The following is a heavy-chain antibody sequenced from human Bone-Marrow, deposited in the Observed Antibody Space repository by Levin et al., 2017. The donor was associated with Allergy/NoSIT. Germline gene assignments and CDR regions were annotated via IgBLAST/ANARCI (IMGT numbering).Heavy chain of an antibody. CDR1: GFTFSSYA. Sequence: SGGSLRLSCAASGFTFSSYAMHWVRQAPGKGLEWVAVISYDGSNKYYADSVKGRFTISRDNSKNTLYLQMNSLRAEDTAVYYCARNGGDWFQYRGPFDYWGQGTLVTVSS. CDR2: ISYDGSNK. J-gene: IGHJ4*02. CDR3: ARNGGDWFQYRGPFDY. D-gene: IGHD2-21*02. V-gene: IGHV3-30-3*01.